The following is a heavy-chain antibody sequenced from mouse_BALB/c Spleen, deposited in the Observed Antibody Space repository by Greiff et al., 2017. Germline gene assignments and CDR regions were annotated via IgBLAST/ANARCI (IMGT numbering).Heavy chain of an antibody. CDR3: ARWGYDGGYYFDY. Sequence: VQLQQSGAELVKPGASVKLSCTASGFNIKDTYMHWVKQRPEQGLEWIGRIDPANGNTKYDPKFQGKATITADTSSNTAYLQLSSLTSEDTAVYYCARWGYDGGYYFDYWGQGTTLTVSS. CDR1: GFNIKDTY. D-gene: IGHD2-2*01. CDR2: IDPANGNT. J-gene: IGHJ2*01. V-gene: IGHV14-3*02.